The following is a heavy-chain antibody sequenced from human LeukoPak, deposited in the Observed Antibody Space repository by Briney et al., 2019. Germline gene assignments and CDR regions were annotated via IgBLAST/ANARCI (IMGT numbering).Heavy chain of an antibody. CDR1: GYTFTSYG. D-gene: IGHD3-22*01. J-gene: IGHJ4*02. V-gene: IGHV1-18*01. CDR2: ISAYNGNT. CDR3: ARAGGLYDSSGYYYLN. Sequence: ASVKVSCKASGYTFTSYGISWVRQAPGQGLEWMGWISAYNGNTNYAQKLQGRVTMTTDTSTSTAYMELSRLRSDDTAVYYCARAGGLYDSSGYYYLNWGQGTLVTVSS.